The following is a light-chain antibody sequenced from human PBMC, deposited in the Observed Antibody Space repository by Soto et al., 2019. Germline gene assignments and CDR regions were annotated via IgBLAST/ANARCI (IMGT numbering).Light chain of an antibody. Sequence: DIVMTQSPDSLAVSLGERATINCRSSQSVLYSSNNKNYLGWYQQKPGQAPKLLIYWASTRESGVPDRFSGSGSGTDFTLTISSLQAEDVAVYYCQHYYSDPPWTF. CDR1: QSVLYSSNNKNY. CDR3: QHYYSDPPWT. V-gene: IGKV4-1*01. J-gene: IGKJ1*01. CDR2: WAS.